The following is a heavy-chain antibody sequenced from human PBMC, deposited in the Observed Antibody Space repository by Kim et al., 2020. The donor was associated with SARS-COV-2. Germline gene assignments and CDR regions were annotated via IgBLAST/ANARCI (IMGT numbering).Heavy chain of an antibody. V-gene: IGHV3-13*01. D-gene: IGHD3-10*01. J-gene: IGHJ4*02. Sequence: PGSVKGRFSISRENAKNSLYLQMNSLRAGDTAVYYCARGYGSGRYRFDYWGQGTLVTVSS. CDR3: ARGYGSGRYRFDY.